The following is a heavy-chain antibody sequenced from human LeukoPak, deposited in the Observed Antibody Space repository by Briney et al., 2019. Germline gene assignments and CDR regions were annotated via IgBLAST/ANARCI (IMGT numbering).Heavy chain of an antibody. Sequence: PSETLSLTCTVSGGSISSYYWSWIRQPAGKGLEWIGRIYTSGSTNYNPSLKSRVTMSVDTSKNQFSLKLSSVTAADTAVYYCVLGKYGVAGTGTYYFDYWGQGTLVTVSS. CDR2: IYTSGST. CDR1: GGSISSYY. V-gene: IGHV4-4*07. D-gene: IGHD6-19*01. J-gene: IGHJ4*02. CDR3: VLGKYGVAGTGTYYFDY.